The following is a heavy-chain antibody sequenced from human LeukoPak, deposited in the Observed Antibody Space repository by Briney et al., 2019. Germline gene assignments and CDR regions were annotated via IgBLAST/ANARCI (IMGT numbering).Heavy chain of an antibody. CDR2: ISGDGGST. Sequence: GGSLRLSCAASGFTFDDYAMHWVRQAPGKGLEWVSLISGDGGSTYYADSVKGRFTISRDNSKNSLYLQMNSLRTEDTAFYYCAKDDGSSWRLDYWGQGILVTVSS. D-gene: IGHD6-13*01. V-gene: IGHV3-43*02. CDR3: AKDDGSSWRLDY. CDR1: GFTFDDYA. J-gene: IGHJ4*02.